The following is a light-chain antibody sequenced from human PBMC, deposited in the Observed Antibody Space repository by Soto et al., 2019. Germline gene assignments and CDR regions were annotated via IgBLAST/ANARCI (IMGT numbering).Light chain of an antibody. CDR3: QQYNNWPFT. CDR1: QSVSTN. CDR2: GAY. Sequence: EITMTQSPVTLSVSPGERATLSSRASQSVSTNLAWYQQKPGQAPRLLIYGAYTRATGITARFSGSGSGTEFTLTISSLQSEDFAVYYCQQYNNWPFTVGPGTKVEIK. J-gene: IGKJ3*01. V-gene: IGKV3-15*01.